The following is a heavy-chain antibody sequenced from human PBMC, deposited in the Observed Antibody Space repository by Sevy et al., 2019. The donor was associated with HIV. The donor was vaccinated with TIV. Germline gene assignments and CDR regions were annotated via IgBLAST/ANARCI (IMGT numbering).Heavy chain of an antibody. Sequence: GESLKISCAASGFTVSSNYMSWVRQAPGKGLEWVSVIYSGGSTYYADSVKGRFTISRDNSKNTLYLQMNSLRAEDTAVYYCHRIAAAWRIDYWGQGTLVTVSS. CDR1: GFTVSSNY. D-gene: IGHD6-13*01. CDR3: HRIAAAWRIDY. V-gene: IGHV3-53*01. J-gene: IGHJ4*02. CDR2: IYSGGST.